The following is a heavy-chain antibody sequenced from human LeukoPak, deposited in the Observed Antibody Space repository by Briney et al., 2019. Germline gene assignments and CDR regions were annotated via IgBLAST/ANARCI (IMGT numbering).Heavy chain of an antibody. D-gene: IGHD6-19*01. Sequence: GGSLRLSCAVSGFTFSNYAMSWVRQAPGKGLEWVSVIYSGGYTYYADSVKGRFTISRDNSKNTLYLQMNSLRVEDTALYYCARDSSGWGGLGYWGQGTLVTVSS. CDR2: IYSGGYT. CDR1: GFTFSNYA. CDR3: ARDSSGWGGLGY. J-gene: IGHJ4*02. V-gene: IGHV3-53*01.